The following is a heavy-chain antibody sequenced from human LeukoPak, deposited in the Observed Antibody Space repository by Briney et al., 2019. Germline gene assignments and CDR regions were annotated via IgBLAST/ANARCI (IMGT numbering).Heavy chain of an antibody. CDR3: AREGYSSSPQFDY. Sequence: PGGSLRLSCAASGFTFSSYWMSWVRQAPGKALEWVANIKQDGSEKYYVDSVKGRFTISRDNAKNSLYLQVNSLRAEDTAVYYCAREGYSSSPQFDYWGQGTLVTVSS. V-gene: IGHV3-7*01. D-gene: IGHD6-13*01. CDR1: GFTFSSYW. CDR2: IKQDGSEK. J-gene: IGHJ4*02.